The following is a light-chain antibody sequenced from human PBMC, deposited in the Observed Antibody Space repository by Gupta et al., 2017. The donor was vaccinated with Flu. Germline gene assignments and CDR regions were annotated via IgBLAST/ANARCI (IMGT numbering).Light chain of an antibody. V-gene: IGKV3-11*01. J-gene: IGKJ3*01. CDR2: DAS. Sequence: EIVLTQSPATLSLSPGERATLSCRASQSVSSYLAWYQQKPGQAPRLLIYDASNRAKGIPASFSGSGDGTDVNLTISSREPEDFEVYYCQQRSNGHPYLTFGHGTKVDIK. CDR1: QSVSSY. CDR3: QQRSNGHPYLT.